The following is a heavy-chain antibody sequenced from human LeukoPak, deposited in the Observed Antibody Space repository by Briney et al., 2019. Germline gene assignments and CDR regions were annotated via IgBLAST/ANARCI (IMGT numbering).Heavy chain of an antibody. CDR2: IRYDGSNK. J-gene: IGHJ4*02. CDR3: AKAFGVVIFSADY. CDR1: GFTFSSYG. D-gene: IGHD3-3*01. Sequence: GGSLRLSCAASGFTFSSYGMHWVRQAPGKGLEWVVFIRYDGSNKYYADSVKGRSTISRDNSKNTLYLQMNSLRAEDTAVYYCAKAFGVVIFSADYWGQGTLVTVSS. V-gene: IGHV3-30*02.